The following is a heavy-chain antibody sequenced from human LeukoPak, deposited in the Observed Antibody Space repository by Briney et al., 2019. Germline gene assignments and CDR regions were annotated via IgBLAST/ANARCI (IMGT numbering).Heavy chain of an antibody. V-gene: IGHV4-34*01. Sequence: PSETLSLTCAVYGGSFSGYYWSWIRQPPGKGLEWIGEINHSGSTNYNPSLKSRVTISVDTSKNQFSLKLSSVTAADTAVYYCARGPPRITIFGVVGAFDIWGQGTMVTVSS. CDR1: GGSFSGYY. CDR3: ARGPPRITIFGVVGAFDI. CDR2: INHSGST. J-gene: IGHJ3*02. D-gene: IGHD3-3*01.